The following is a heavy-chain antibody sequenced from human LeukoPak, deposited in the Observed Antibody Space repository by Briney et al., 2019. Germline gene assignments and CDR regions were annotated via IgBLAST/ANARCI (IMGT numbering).Heavy chain of an antibody. CDR3: AREGGLNYDILTGYDY. CDR2: ISAYNGNT. CDR1: GYTFTSYG. V-gene: IGHV1-18*01. D-gene: IGHD3-9*01. Sequence: ASVKVSCKASGYTFTSYGISWVRQAPGQGLEWMGWISAYNGNTNYAQKLQGRVTMTTDTSTSTAYMELRSLRSDNTAVYYCAREGGLNYDILTGYDYWGQGTLVTVSS. J-gene: IGHJ4*02.